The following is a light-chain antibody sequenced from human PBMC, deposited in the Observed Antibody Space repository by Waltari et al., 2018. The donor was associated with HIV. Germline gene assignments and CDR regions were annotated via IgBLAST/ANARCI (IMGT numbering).Light chain of an antibody. CDR1: SSTIGAGYD. CDR2: GSS. CDR3: QSYDSSLSNWV. J-gene: IGLJ3*02. V-gene: IGLV1-40*01. Sequence: QSVLTQPPSVSGAPGQRVTISCTGSSSTIGAGYDVHWYQQLPGTAPKLPIYGSSRRPPGVPDRFSGSKSGTSASLAITGLQPDDETDYYCQSYDSSLSNWVFGGGTKLTVL.